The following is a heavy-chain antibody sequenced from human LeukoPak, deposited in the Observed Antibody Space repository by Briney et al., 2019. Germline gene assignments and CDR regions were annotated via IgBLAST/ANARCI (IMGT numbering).Heavy chain of an antibody. J-gene: IGHJ4*02. D-gene: IGHD6-13*01. CDR1: GFTFNTYN. CDR3: ARGEQQLDY. V-gene: IGHV3-21*01. Sequence: GGSLRLSCVASGFTFNTYNIHWVRQAPGKALEWVSSITSSSAYIYYADSVRGRFTISRDNAKNSLYLQMNSLRAEDTAVYYCARGEQQLDYWGQGALVTVSS. CDR2: ITSSSAYI.